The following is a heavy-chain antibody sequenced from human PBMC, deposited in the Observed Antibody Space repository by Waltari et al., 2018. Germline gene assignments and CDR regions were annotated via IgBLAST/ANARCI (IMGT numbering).Heavy chain of an antibody. Sequence: QLQLQQSGPGLVKPSPTLSLACSLSGDSNRGSSYWNWVRQTAGGGLEWLGYIYSSGSTKYNPSLQSRATISIVNKTQFSLKLAAVTAADTAVYYCARSDVVVAPARNNYYFPMEVWGQGTTVTVSS. D-gene: IGHD2-21*01. V-gene: IGHV4-61*09. CDR2: IYSSGST. CDR3: ARSDVVVAPARNNYYFPMEV. J-gene: IGHJ6*03. CDR1: GDSNRGSSY.